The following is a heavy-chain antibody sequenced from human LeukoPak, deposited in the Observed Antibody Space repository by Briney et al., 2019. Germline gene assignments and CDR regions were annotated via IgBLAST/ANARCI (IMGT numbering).Heavy chain of an antibody. V-gene: IGHV4-38-2*02. J-gene: IGHJ4*02. D-gene: IGHD6-13*01. CDR1: GYSISSGYY. CDR3: ARVDSNNWYDSRGYFDY. Sequence: SETLSLTCTVSGYSISSGYYWGWIRQPPGKGLEWIGSIYHSGSTYYNPSLKSRVTISVDTSKNQFSLKLSSVTAADTAVYYCARVDSNNWYDSRGYFDYWGQGTLVTVSS. CDR2: IYHSGST.